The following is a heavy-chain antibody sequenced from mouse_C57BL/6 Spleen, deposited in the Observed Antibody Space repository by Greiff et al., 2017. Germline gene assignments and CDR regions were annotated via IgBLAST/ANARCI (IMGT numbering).Heavy chain of an antibody. Sequence: VQLKESGPGLVKPSQSLSLTCSVTGYSITSGYYWNWIRQFPGNKLEWMGYISYDGSNNYNPSLKNRISLTRDTSTNQFFLKLNSVTTEDTATXYCARGSNYYDYGLDYWGQGTTLTVSS. CDR3: ARGSNYYDYGLDY. J-gene: IGHJ2*01. D-gene: IGHD2-4*01. CDR1: GYSITSGYY. V-gene: IGHV3-6*01. CDR2: ISYDGSN.